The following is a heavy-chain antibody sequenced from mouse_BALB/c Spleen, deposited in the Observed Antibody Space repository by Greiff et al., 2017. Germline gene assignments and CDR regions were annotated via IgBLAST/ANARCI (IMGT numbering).Heavy chain of an antibody. CDR3: ARGPYYFDY. Sequence: EEKLMESGGGLVQPGGSLKLSCAASGFTFSSYVMSWVRQTPDKRLELVATINSNGGSTYYPDSVKGRFTISRDNAKNTLYLQMSSLKSEDTAMYYCARGPYYFDYWGQGTTLTVSA. CDR1: GFTFSSYV. V-gene: IGHV5-6-3*01. CDR2: INSNGGST. J-gene: IGHJ2*01.